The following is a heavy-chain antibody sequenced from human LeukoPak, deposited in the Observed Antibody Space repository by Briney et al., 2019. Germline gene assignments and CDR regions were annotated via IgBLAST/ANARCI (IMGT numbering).Heavy chain of an antibody. V-gene: IGHV1-8*01. CDR3: ARDYGGSSGWFDP. Sequence: ASVKVSCEASGYTFTSYDINWVRQATGQGLEWMGWMSANSDNTGYAQKFQGRVTFTRDTSISTAYMELRSLTSEDTAVYYCARDYGGSSGWFDPWGQGTLVTVSS. CDR2: MSANSDNT. D-gene: IGHD4-23*01. CDR1: GYTFTSYD. J-gene: IGHJ5*02.